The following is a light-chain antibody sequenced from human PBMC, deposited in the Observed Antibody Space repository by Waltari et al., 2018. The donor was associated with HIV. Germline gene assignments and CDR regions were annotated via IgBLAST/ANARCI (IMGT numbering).Light chain of an antibody. CDR1: TSPLGRNY. CDR3: ASWDDSLSGWV. Sequence: QSVLTQPPSASGTPGQMLTLSCSGRTSPLGRNYVYWYQQLPGTAPKLLIYRNKQRPSGVPDRFFGAKSGTSASLAISGLRSEDEADYYCASWDDSLSGWVFGGGTKLTVL. CDR2: RNK. J-gene: IGLJ3*02. V-gene: IGLV1-47*01.